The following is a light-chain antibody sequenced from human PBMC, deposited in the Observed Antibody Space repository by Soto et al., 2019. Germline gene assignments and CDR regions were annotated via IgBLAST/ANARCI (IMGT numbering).Light chain of an antibody. CDR1: QSVSSSY. J-gene: IGKJ3*01. V-gene: IGKV3-20*01. Sequence: EIVLTQSQGTLSLSPGERATLSCRASQSVSSSYLAWYHQKPGQAPRLLIYVASSRATVIPVRFSGSGSGTVFTLTISRLEPEDYAVYYCQKYGSSPGTFGHGKKLDIQ. CDR2: VAS. CDR3: QKYGSSPGT.